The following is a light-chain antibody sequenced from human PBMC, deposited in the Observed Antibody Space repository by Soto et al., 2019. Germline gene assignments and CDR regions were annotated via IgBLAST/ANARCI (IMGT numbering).Light chain of an antibody. V-gene: IGKV1-5*01. J-gene: IGKJ2*01. CDR2: DGS. CDR1: KNLLTY. CDR3: QQYQSDLYT. Sequence: DIQLTQFPSTLSASVGATVTITCRANKNLLTYLAWYQQKPGRAPKLLIHDGSTLATGVPSRFSGSGSGTEFSLTISSLQPEDFATYHCQQYQSDLYTFGQGTKLQ.